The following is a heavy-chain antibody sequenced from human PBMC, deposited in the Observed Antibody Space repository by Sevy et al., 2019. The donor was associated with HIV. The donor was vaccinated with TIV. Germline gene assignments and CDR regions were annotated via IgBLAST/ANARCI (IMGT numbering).Heavy chain of an antibody. CDR1: GFTFSRYG. CDR2: ISHDGRNE. V-gene: IGHV3-30*18. J-gene: IGHJ4*02. D-gene: IGHD2-2*03. CDR3: VKDFGWMAAPEN. Sequence: RGSLRLSCAASGFTFSRYGMHWVRQAPGKGLEWVTVISHDGRNEHYADSVKGRFAISRDNSKSMLYLQMNSLRGDDMAVYYCVKDFGWMAAPENWGQGTLVTVSS.